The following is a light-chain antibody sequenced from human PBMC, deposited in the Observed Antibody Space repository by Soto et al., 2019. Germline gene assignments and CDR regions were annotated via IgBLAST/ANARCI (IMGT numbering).Light chain of an antibody. J-gene: IGKJ4*01. Sequence: EIVLTQSPATLSLSPGERATLSCRASPSVTNYLAWYQQKPGQPPKLLMYWASTRESGVPDRFSGRGSGTDFTLTISDLRAEDVAVYYCQQYLDTLLTFGGGTKVEIK. CDR2: WAS. CDR3: QQYLDTLLT. CDR1: PSVTNY. V-gene: IGKV3-15*01.